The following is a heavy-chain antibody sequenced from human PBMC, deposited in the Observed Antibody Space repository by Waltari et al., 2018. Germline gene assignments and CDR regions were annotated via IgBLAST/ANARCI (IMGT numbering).Heavy chain of an antibody. CDR2: IYYSGST. CDR1: GGYISSGSYY. V-gene: IGHV4-39*07. CDR3: ASYNWNYAWFDP. D-gene: IGHD1-7*01. J-gene: IGHJ5*02. Sequence: QLQLQESGPGLVKPSETLSLACTVSGGYISSGSYYWGWIRQPPGKGLEWIGTIYYSGSTYYNPSLKSRLTISVDTSKNQFSLNLSSVTAADTAVYYCASYNWNYAWFDPWGQGTLVTVSS.